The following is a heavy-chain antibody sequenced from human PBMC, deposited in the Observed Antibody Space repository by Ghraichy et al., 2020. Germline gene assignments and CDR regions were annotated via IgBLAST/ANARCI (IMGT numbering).Heavy chain of an antibody. J-gene: IGHJ5*02. CDR2: IYYSGST. CDR3: ARSSSGSPLYNWFDP. CDR1: GGSISSGGYY. D-gene: IGHD1-26*01. V-gene: IGHV4-31*03. Sequence: SETLSLTCTVSGGSISSGGYYWSWIRQHPGKGLEWIGYIYYSGSTYYNPSLKSRVTISVDTSKNQFSLKLSSVTAADTAVYYCARSSSGSPLYNWFDPWGQGTLVTVSS.